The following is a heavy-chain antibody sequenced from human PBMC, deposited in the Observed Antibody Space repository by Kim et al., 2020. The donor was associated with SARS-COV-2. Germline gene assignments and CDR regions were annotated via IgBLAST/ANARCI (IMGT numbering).Heavy chain of an antibody. CDR1: GGSISSSSYY. D-gene: IGHD2-15*01. J-gene: IGHJ5*02. V-gene: IGHV4-39*01. CDR3: ATHSCSGVDCSSVDWFDP. CDR2: IFYRGRT. Sequence: SETLSLTCTVSGGSISSSSYYWGWIRLPPGKGLEWIATIFYRGRTYYNPSLESRVTLSVDTSKNEFSLKLSSVTAADTAVYYCATHSCSGVDCSSVDWFDPWGQGTLVTVSS.